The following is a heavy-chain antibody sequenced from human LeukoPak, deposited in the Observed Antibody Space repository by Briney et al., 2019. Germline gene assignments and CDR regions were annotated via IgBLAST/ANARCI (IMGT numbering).Heavy chain of an antibody. CDR1: GFSFSTYA. CDR2: ISVSGDST. J-gene: IGHJ4*02. CDR3: ARRGGRNGWGDFDY. D-gene: IGHD3-10*01. Sequence: GGSLRLSCAASGFSFSTYAMNWVRQAPGKGLEWVATISVSGDSTFYADSVQGRFTISRDTSKNSLSLHMSSLRAEDTAVYFCARRGGRNGWGDFDYWGQGTLVTVSS. V-gene: IGHV3-23*01.